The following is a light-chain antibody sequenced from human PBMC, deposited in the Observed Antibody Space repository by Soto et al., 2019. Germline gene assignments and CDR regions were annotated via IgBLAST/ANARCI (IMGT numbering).Light chain of an antibody. CDR1: QSISSY. CDR3: QQSYSTPGT. J-gene: IGKJ4*01. CDR2: AAS. Sequence: DIQMTQSPSSLSASVGDRVTITCRASQSISSYLNWYQQKPGKAPKLLIYAASSLQSGVPSRFSGSGSGTDFTLTISSLQPEDFATYYCQQSYSTPGTCCGGTKVEIK. V-gene: IGKV1-39*01.